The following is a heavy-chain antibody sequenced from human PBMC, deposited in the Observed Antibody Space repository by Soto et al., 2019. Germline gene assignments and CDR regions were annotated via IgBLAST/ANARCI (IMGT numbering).Heavy chain of an antibody. V-gene: IGHV3-73*02. D-gene: IGHD2-8*01. Sequence: EVQLVESGGGLVQPGGSLKLSCAASGFSFSGSPMHWVRQASGKGLEWVGRIRSKTDTYATAYAAAVKVRVTISRNNSKSKEYLQMDSLKTEDTAVYYCARLAEWAYYYGIDVWGQGTTVTVSS. CDR2: IRSKTDTYAT. J-gene: IGHJ6*02. CDR1: GFSFSGSP. CDR3: ARLAEWAYYYGIDV.